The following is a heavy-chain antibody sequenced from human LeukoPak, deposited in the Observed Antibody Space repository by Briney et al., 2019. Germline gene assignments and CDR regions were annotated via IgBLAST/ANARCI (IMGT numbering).Heavy chain of an antibody. CDR3: ARGSGWLDY. Sequence: PGGSLRLSCAASGFTVSDTFMSWVRQAPGKGLEWVSVIYTIGTTYYADSVKGRFTISRDNSKNTLYLQMNSLRAEDTAVYYCARGSGWLDYWGQGTLVTVSS. D-gene: IGHD6-19*01. CDR1: GFTVSDTF. CDR2: IYTIGTT. J-gene: IGHJ4*02. V-gene: IGHV3-53*01.